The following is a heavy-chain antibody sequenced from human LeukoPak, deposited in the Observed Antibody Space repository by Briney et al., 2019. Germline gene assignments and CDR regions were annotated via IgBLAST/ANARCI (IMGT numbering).Heavy chain of an antibody. Sequence: GGSLRLSCTASGFTFGDYAMSWFRQAPGKGLEGVGFIRSKAYGGTTEYAASVKGRFTISRDDSKSIAYLQMNSLKTEDTAVYYCTRDRLPEQWLAFDYWGQGTLVTVSS. V-gene: IGHV3-49*03. CDR2: IRSKAYGGTT. D-gene: IGHD6-19*01. CDR1: GFTFGDYA. J-gene: IGHJ4*02. CDR3: TRDRLPEQWLAFDY.